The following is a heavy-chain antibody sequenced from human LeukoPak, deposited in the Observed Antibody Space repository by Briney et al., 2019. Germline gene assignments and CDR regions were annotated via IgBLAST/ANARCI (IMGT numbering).Heavy chain of an antibody. CDR3: ARALKGADYYYYYMDV. Sequence: SETLCLTCTVSGGSISSYYWSWIRQPPGKGLEWIGYIYYSGSTNYNPSLKSRVTISVDTSKNQFSLKLSSVTAADTAVYYCARALKGADYYYYYMDVWGKGTTVTVSS. D-gene: IGHD1-26*01. CDR1: GGSISSYY. J-gene: IGHJ6*03. V-gene: IGHV4-59*01. CDR2: IYYSGST.